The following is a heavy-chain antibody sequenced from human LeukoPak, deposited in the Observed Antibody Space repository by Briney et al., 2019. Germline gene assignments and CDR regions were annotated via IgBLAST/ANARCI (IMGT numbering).Heavy chain of an antibody. Sequence: SETLSLTCTVSGVSISSGDYYWSWIRQPPGKGLEWIGYIYYSGSTYYNPSLKSRVTISVDTSKNQFSLKLSSVTAADTAVYYCASYYARPHWFDPWGQGTLVTVSS. CDR2: IYYSGST. J-gene: IGHJ5*02. CDR3: ASYYARPHWFDP. V-gene: IGHV4-30-4*01. CDR1: GVSISSGDYY. D-gene: IGHD2-2*01.